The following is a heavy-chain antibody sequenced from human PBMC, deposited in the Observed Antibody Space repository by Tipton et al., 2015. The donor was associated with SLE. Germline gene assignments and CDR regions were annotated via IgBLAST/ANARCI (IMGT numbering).Heavy chain of an antibody. CDR3: ARGDLDYGDYNY. Sequence: TLSLTCTVSGGSISSSSYYWGWIRQPPGKGLEWIGSIYYSGSTYYNPSLKSRVTISVDTSKNQFSLKLSSVIAADTAVYYCARGDLDYGDYNYWGQGTLVAVSS. J-gene: IGHJ4*02. V-gene: IGHV4-39*07. CDR1: GGSISSSSYY. CDR2: IYYSGST. D-gene: IGHD4-17*01.